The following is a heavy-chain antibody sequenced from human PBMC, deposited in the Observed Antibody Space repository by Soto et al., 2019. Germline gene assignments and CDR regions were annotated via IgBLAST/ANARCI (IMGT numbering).Heavy chain of an antibody. CDR2: IYSSAYT. CDR1: GDSVSSGDSY. Sequence: SETLSLTCTVSGDSVSSGDSYWNWIRQHPGKGLEWIGYIYSSAYTYYNPSLQSRVTISVDTSKNQFSLNLTSVTAADTAVYYCARDQYSSTHFFDYWGQGTLVTVSS. CDR3: ARDQYSSTHFFDY. J-gene: IGHJ4*02. V-gene: IGHV4-31*03. D-gene: IGHD6-13*01.